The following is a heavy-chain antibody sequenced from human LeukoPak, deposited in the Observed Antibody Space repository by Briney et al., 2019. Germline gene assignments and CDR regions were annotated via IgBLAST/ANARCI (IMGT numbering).Heavy chain of an antibody. J-gene: IGHJ3*02. CDR3: ARKEGVAHAFDI. CDR2: ISSSGSTI. D-gene: IGHD3-10*01. CDR1: GFTVSSNF. V-gene: IGHV3-11*04. Sequence: GGSLSLSCAASGFTVSSNFMSWIRQAPGKGLEWVSYISSSGSTIYYADSVKGRFTISRDNAKNSLYLQMNSLRAEDTAVYYCARKEGVAHAFDIWGQGTMVTVSS.